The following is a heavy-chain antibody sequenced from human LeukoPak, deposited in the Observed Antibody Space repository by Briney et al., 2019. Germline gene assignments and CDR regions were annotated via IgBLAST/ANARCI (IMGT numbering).Heavy chain of an antibody. CDR2: ISHTGST. Sequence: SETLSLTCTVSGGSISSYHWSWIRQPPGKGLEWIGYISHTGSTNYSPSLKSRVTMLVDTSTNQFSLKLSSVTAADTAVYYCASVDTDMDIFDEWGQGTLVTVSS. CDR1: GGSISSYH. V-gene: IGHV4-59*08. D-gene: IGHD5-18*01. J-gene: IGHJ4*02. CDR3: ASVDTDMDIFDE.